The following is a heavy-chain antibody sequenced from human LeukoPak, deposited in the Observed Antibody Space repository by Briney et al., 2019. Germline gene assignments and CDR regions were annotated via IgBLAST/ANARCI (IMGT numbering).Heavy chain of an antibody. D-gene: IGHD3-22*01. CDR1: GVSISSYY. CDR2: IHTSGST. V-gene: IGHV4-4*07. CDR3: ARGGYYYDSTSYYSLDY. Sequence: PSXTLSXTCTVSGVSISSYYWSWIRQPAGKGLEWIGRIHTSGSTNYNPSLKSRVTMSVDTSKNQCSLTLSSVTAADTAVYYCARGGYYYDSTSYYSLDYWGQGTLVTVSS. J-gene: IGHJ4*02.